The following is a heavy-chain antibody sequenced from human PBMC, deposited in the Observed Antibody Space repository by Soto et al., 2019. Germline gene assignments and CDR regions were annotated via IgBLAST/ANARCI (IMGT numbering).Heavy chain of an antibody. V-gene: IGHV1-69*06. J-gene: IGHJ4*02. Sequence: SVKVSCKASGGSFSTLGINWVRQAPGQGLEWMGGITPLFGKARYAETSQGRVTITADTSTGTAYMEVSSLRSDDTAVFYCATAHNSGWYFFDYWGPGTLVTVSS. CDR1: GGSFSTLG. D-gene: IGHD6-19*01. CDR2: ITPLFGKA. CDR3: ATAHNSGWYFFDY.